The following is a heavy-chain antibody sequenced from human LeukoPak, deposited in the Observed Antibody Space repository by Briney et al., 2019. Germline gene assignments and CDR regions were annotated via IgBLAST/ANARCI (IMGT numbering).Heavy chain of an antibody. CDR1: GFTFSSYA. J-gene: IGHJ6*02. CDR2: ISGSGGST. Sequence: SGGSLRLSCAASGFTFSSYAMSWVRQAPGKGLEWVSAISGSGGSTYHADSVKGRFTISRDNSKNTLYLQMNSLRAEDTAVYYCAKSLGSGSYYKGYYYYGMYVWGQGTTVTVSS. V-gene: IGHV3-23*01. D-gene: IGHD3-10*01. CDR3: AKSLGSGSYYKGYYYYGMYV.